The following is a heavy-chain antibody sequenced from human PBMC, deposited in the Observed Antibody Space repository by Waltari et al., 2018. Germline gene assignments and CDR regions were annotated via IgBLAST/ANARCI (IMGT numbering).Heavy chain of an antibody. V-gene: IGHV1-3*01. J-gene: IGHJ4*02. CDR1: GYTFTSYP. D-gene: IGHD1-26*01. CDR2: VNPRNGNT. CDR3: ARGSAGRGSLLSF. Sequence: QVNLLQSGPEVKKPGASVKLSCPASGYTFTSYPLHWLRQAPGQRPVRLGYVNPRNGNTRFSQRFQDRVRFSFNTSATTVYMELTSLTSDDSVGYYCARGSAGRGSLLSFWGQGAQVTVSS.